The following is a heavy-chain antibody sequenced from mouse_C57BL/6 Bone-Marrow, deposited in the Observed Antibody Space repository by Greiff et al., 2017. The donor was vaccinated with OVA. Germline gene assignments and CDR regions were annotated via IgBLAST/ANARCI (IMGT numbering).Heavy chain of an antibody. CDR1: GYTFTSYG. J-gene: IGHJ4*01. V-gene: IGHV1-81*01. Sequence: VQLQESGAELARPGASVKLSCKASGYTFTSYGISWVKQRPGQGLEWIGEIYPRSGNTYYNEKFKGKATLTADKSSSTAYMELRSLTSEDSAVYFCARGWLRAMDYWGQGTSVTVSS. CDR3: ARGWLRAMDY. D-gene: IGHD2-2*01. CDR2: IYPRSGNT.